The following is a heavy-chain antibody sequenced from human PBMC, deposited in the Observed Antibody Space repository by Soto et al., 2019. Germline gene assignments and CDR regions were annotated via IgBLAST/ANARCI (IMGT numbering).Heavy chain of an antibody. CDR1: GGPFSRGGYY. J-gene: IGHJ5*02. V-gene: IGHV4-34*01. CDR3: ARGVVKRSRGVIWTKGWFDP. Sequence: SETLSLTCTVSGGPFSRGGYYWSWIRQPPGKGLEWIGEINHSGSTNYNPSLKSRVTISVDTSKNQFSLKLSSVTAADTAVYYCARGVVKRSRGVIWTKGWFDPWGQGTLVTVSS. CDR2: INHSGST. D-gene: IGHD3-10*01.